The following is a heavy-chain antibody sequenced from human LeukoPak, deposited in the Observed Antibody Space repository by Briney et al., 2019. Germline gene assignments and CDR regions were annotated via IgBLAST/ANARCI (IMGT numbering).Heavy chain of an antibody. CDR1: GFTFDDYG. D-gene: IGHD6-19*01. Sequence: GRSLRLSCAASGFTFDDYGMHWVRQAPGKGLEWVSSIGWNSGTIGYADSVKGRFTISRDNAKNSLCLQMNSLRAEDTALYYCAKGRYSSGWDFDYWGQGTLVTVSS. CDR3: AKGRYSSGWDFDY. CDR2: IGWNSGTI. V-gene: IGHV3-9*01. J-gene: IGHJ4*02.